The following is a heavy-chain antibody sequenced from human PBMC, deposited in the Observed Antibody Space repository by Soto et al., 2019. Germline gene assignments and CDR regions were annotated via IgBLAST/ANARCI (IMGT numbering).Heavy chain of an antibody. J-gene: IGHJ5*02. CDR3: AKAMVRGVIAPRTYNWFDP. CDR2: ISSSSSYI. V-gene: IGHV3-21*01. CDR1: GFTSSSYS. D-gene: IGHD3-10*01. Sequence: GGSLRLSCAASGFTSSSYSMNWVRQAPGKGLEWVSSISSSSSYIYYADSVKGRFTISRDNAKNSLYLQMNSLRAEDTAVYYCAKAMVRGVIAPRTYNWFDPWGQGTLVTVSS.